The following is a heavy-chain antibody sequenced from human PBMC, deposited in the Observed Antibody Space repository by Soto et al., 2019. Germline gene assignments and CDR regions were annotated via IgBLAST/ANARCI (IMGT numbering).Heavy chain of an antibody. CDR1: GGSFSGYY. CDR3: ARGMTTVTYYFDY. CDR2: INHSGST. V-gene: IGHV4-34*01. Sequence: ETLSLTCAVYGGSFSGYYWSWIRHPPGKGLEWIGEINHSGSTNYNPSLKSRVTISVDTSKNQFSLKLSSVTAADTAVYYCARGMTTVTYYFDYWGQGTLVTVSS. D-gene: IGHD4-17*01. J-gene: IGHJ4*02.